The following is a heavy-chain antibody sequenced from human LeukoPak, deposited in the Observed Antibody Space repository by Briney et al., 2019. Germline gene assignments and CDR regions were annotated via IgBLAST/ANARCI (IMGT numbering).Heavy chain of an antibody. D-gene: IGHD3-10*02. CDR3: AKDLMFGELIPFDY. CDR1: GFTFSSYA. V-gene: IGHV3-23*01. Sequence: PGGSLRLSCAASGFTFSSYAMSWVRQAPGKGLEWVSAISGSGGSTYYADSVKGRSTISRDNSKNTLYLQMNSLRAEDTAVYYCAKDLMFGELIPFDYWGQGTLVTVSS. J-gene: IGHJ4*02. CDR2: ISGSGGST.